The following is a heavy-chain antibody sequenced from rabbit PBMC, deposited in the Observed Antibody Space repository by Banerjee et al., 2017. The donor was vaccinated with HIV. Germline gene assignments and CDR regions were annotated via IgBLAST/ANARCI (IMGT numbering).Heavy chain of an antibody. CDR1: GFDFSSYG. CDR3: ARYRATMTMQYYFNL. J-gene: IGHJ4*01. D-gene: IGHD2-1*01. CDR2: ITYGGST. Sequence: EQLVESGGGLVQPGGSLKLSCKASGFDFSSYGVSWVRQAPGKGPEWIGYITYGGSTFYASWAKGRFTISRTSTTVDLKMTSLTAADTATYFCARYRATMTMQYYFNLWGPGTLVTVS. V-gene: IGHV1S21*01.